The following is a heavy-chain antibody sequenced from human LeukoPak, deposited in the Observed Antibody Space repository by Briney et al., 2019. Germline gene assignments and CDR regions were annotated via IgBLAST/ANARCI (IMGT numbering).Heavy chain of an antibody. D-gene: IGHD3-10*01. CDR2: VSFDGNTK. CDR3: ARAGVTMVRGVIPFDY. Sequence: PGRSLRLSCATSGFTFSSYAMHWVRQAPGKGLEWVAVVSFDGNTKDYADSVKGRFTISRDSSKNTLYLQMNSLRSEDTAVYYCARAGVTMVRGVIPFDYWGQGTLVTVSS. V-gene: IGHV3-30-3*01. J-gene: IGHJ4*02. CDR1: GFTFSSYA.